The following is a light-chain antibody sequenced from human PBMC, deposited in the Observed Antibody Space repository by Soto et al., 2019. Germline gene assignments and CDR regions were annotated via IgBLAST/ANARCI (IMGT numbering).Light chain of an antibody. CDR2: WAS. CDR3: QQYYTTPQA. CDR1: QSVLSSSNNKNY. Sequence: DIVMTQSPDSLAVSLGERATFNCKSSQSVLSSSNNKNYLAWYQQKPGQPPKLLIYWASTRESGVPDRFNGSGSGTDFTLTISSLQAEDVAVYYCQQYYTTPQAFGQGTKLEIK. J-gene: IGKJ2*01. V-gene: IGKV4-1*01.